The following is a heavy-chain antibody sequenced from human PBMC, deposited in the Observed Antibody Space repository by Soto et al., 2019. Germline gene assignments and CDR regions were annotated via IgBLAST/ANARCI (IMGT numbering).Heavy chain of an antibody. CDR1: GYTFSNYY. V-gene: IGHV1-46*01. CDR2: INPNGGST. CDR3: ARDGWFSALRITFGLDV. D-gene: IGHD3-16*01. J-gene: IGHJ6*01. Sequence: QVQLVQSGAEVKKPGASVTVSCKASGYTFSNYYIHWVRQPPGQGREWMGIINPNGGSTTYAQKFQGRVTMTRDTSTSTVYMELSSLTSEDTALYYFARDGWFSALRITFGLDVW.